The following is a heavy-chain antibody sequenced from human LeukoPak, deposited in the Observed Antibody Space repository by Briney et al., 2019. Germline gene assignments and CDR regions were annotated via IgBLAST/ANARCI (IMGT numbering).Heavy chain of an antibody. CDR3: ARAGGYSNWFDP. CDR2: ISGSGGST. J-gene: IGHJ5*02. D-gene: IGHD6-13*01. V-gene: IGHV3-23*01. CDR1: GFTFSSYA. Sequence: GGSLRLSCAASGFTFSSYAMSWVRQAPGKGLEWVSAISGSGGSTYYADSVKGRFTISRDNPKNTLYLQMNSLRAEDTAVYYCARAGGYSNWFDPWGQGTLVTVSS.